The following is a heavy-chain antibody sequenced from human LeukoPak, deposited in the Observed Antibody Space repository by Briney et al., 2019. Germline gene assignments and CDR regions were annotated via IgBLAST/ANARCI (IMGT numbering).Heavy chain of an antibody. CDR3: ATPRFYCTNGVCFSYYFDY. CDR1: GGTFSSYA. J-gene: IGHJ4*02. CDR2: IIPIFGTA. D-gene: IGHD2-8*01. Sequence: ASVKVSCKASGGTFSSYAISWVRQAPGQGLEWMGGIIPIFGTANYAQKSQGRVTITTDESTSTAYMELSSLRSEDTAVYYCATPRFYCTNGVCFSYYFDYWGQGTLVTVSS. V-gene: IGHV1-69*05.